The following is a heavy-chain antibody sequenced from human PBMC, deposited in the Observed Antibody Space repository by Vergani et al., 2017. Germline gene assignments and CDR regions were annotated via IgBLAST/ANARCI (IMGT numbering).Heavy chain of an antibody. CDR3: ASAYNYDDSSGYSPYYYGMDV. D-gene: IGHD3-22*01. J-gene: IGHJ6*02. V-gene: IGHV1-69*12. Sequence: QVQLVQSGAEVKKPGSSVKVSCKASGGTFSSYAISWVRQAPGQGLEWMGGIIPIFGTANYAQKFQGRVTITADESTSTAYMELSSLRSEDTAVYYCASAYNYDDSSGYSPYYYGMDVWGQGTTVTVSS. CDR1: GGTFSSYA. CDR2: IIPIFGTA.